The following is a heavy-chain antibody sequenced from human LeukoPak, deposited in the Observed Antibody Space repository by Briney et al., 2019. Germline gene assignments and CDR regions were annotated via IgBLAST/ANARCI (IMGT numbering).Heavy chain of an antibody. CDR3: ARAHYDSSGYYVVGFDP. Sequence: PSETLSLTCTVSGGSISSSSYYWGWLRQPPGKGLEWIGSIYYSGSTYYNPSLKSRVTISVDTSKNQFSLKLSSVTAADTAVYYCARAHYDSSGYYVVGFDPWGQGTLVTVSS. CDR1: GGSISSSSYY. CDR2: IYYSGST. V-gene: IGHV4-39*07. J-gene: IGHJ5*02. D-gene: IGHD3-22*01.